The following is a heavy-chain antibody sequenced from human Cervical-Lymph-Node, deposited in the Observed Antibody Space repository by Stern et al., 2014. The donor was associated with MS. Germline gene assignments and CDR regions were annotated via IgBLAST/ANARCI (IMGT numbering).Heavy chain of an antibody. Sequence: QVQLQESGPGLVKPSQTLSLTCSVSGDSISSGSYFWSWVRQPAGKGLEWIGRIYTRGSASYRPSLKSRVTITMDTSKNHFSLTLPSVTAADTAVYYCARLPIEAFEAFDIWGQGTMVTVSS. J-gene: IGHJ3*02. CDR2: IYTRGSA. D-gene: IGHD5-12*01. CDR3: ARLPIEAFEAFDI. V-gene: IGHV4-61*02. CDR1: GDSISSGSYF.